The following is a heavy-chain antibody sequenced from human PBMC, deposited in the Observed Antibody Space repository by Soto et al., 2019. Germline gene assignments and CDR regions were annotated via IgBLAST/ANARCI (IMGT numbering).Heavy chain of an antibody. CDR3: TSLNVLRFLEWNDYGMDV. D-gene: IGHD3-3*01. V-gene: IGHV3-49*02. CDR1: GYSFANYW. J-gene: IGHJ6*02. Sequence: PGESLKISCQGSGYSFANYWIAWVRQMPGKGLEWVGFIRSKAYGGTTEYAASVKGRFTISRDDSKSIAYLQMNSLKTEDTAVYYCTSLNVLRFLEWNDYGMDVWGQGTTVTVSS. CDR2: IRSKAYGGTT.